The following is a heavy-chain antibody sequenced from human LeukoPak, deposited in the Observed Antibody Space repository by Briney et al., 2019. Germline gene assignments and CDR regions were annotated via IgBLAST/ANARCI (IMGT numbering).Heavy chain of an antibody. CDR3: ANSYGGNTNFGY. D-gene: IGHD4-23*01. Sequence: GGSLRLSCAPSGFTFSSYWMHWVRQAPGKGLVWVSRINSDGSSTTYADSVKGRFTISRDNAKNTLYLQMNSLRAEDTAVYYCANSYGGNTNFGYWGQGALVTVSS. J-gene: IGHJ4*02. CDR1: GFTFSSYW. V-gene: IGHV3-74*01. CDR2: INSDGSST.